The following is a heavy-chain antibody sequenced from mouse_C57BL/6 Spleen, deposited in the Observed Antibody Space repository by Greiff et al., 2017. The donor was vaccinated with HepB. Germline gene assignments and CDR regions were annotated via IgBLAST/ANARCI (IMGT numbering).Heavy chain of an antibody. CDR2: IYPGDGDT. J-gene: IGHJ4*01. CDR1: GYAFSSSW. CDR3: ARSPGYYAMDY. V-gene: IGHV1-82*01. Sequence: VQLQQSGPELVKPGASVKISCKASGYAFSSSWMNWVKQRPGKGLEWIGRIYPGDGDTNYNGKFKGKATLTADKSSSTAYMQLSSLTSEDSAVYFCARSPGYYAMDYWGQGTSVTVSS.